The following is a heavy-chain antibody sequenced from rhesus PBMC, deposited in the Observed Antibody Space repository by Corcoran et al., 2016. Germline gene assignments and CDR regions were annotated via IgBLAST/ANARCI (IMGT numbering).Heavy chain of an antibody. J-gene: IGHJ4*01. D-gene: IGHD5-12*01. CDR1: GYSISSGYG. CDR3: ARRDTATAYFDY. Sequence: QVQLQESGPGLVRPSETLSLPCGVSGYSISSGYGWSWIRQPPGKGLEWIGYIGGTSGSTNYNPSLTSRVTISKDTSKNQFSLKLTSVTAADTAVYYCARRDTATAYFDYWGQGVLVTVSS. CDR2: IGGTSGST. V-gene: IGHV4-127*01.